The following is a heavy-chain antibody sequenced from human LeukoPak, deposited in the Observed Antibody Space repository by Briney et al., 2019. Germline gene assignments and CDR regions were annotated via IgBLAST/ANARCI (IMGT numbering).Heavy chain of an antibody. Sequence: SGTLSLTCAVSGASISSNNWWSWVRQPPGKGLEWIGEIFFTGTTTYNPSLKSRVSMSLDKSKNQFSLNLTSVTAADTAIYYCARVYCSSNSCHLDYWPQGTLVTVSS. D-gene: IGHD2-2*01. CDR2: IFFTGTT. J-gene: IGHJ4*02. V-gene: IGHV4-4*02. CDR3: ARVYCSSNSCHLDY. CDR1: GASISSNNW.